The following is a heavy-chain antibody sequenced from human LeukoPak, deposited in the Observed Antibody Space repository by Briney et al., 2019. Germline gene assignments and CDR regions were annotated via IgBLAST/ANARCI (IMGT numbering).Heavy chain of an antibody. CDR1: GYTFTSYG. D-gene: IGHD6-13*01. CDR2: ISADNGDT. CDR3: ARTEIAVAGTGGDYYYYRGMDV. V-gene: IGHV1-18*01. Sequence: AAVKVSCKASGYTFTSYGISWVRQAPGQGLEWMGCISADNGDTNSAQNLQGRVTMTTDTSTSTAYMDMRSLRSDDSAVYYCARTEIAVAGTGGDYYYYRGMDVWGQGTTVTVSS. J-gene: IGHJ6*02.